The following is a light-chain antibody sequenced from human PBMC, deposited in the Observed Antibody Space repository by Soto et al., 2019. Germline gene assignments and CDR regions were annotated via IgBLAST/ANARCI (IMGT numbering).Light chain of an antibody. CDR2: KAS. V-gene: IGKV1-5*03. Sequence: DIQMTQSPSTLSASVGDRVIIFCRASQSISSWLAWYQQKPGKAPKLLIYKASSLESGVPSRFSGSGSGTEFTLTIRSLQPDDFATYYCQQYNTYLWTFGQGTKV. J-gene: IGKJ1*01. CDR3: QQYNTYLWT. CDR1: QSISSW.